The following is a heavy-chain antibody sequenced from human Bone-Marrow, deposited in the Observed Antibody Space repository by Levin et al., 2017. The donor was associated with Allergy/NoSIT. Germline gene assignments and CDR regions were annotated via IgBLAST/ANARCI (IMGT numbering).Heavy chain of an antibody. CDR1: GYKFRDYY. CDR2: INPNSGGT. CDR3: ARDASLYSYGSSDAFDI. V-gene: IGHV1-2*06. D-gene: IGHD5-18*01. J-gene: IGHJ3*02. Sequence: ASVKVSCKASGYKFRDYYMHWVRQAPGQGLEWMGRINPNSGGTNSAQTFQGRVTMTRDTSISTAYMELTRLRSDDTAVYYCARDASLYSYGSSDAFDIWSQGTMVTVSS.